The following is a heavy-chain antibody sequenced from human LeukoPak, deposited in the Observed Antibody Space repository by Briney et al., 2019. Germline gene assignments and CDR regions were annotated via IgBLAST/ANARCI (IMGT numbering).Heavy chain of an antibody. V-gene: IGHV4-34*01. CDR3: ARGHYAGYANWFDP. CDR1: GGSFSGYY. D-gene: IGHD4-17*01. J-gene: IGHJ5*02. Sequence: PSETLSLTCAVYGGSFSGYYWSWIRQSPGKGLEWIGEINHSGSTNYNPSLKSRVTISVDTPKNQFSLKLSSVTAADTAVYYCARGHYAGYANWFDPWGQGTLVTVSS. CDR2: INHSGST.